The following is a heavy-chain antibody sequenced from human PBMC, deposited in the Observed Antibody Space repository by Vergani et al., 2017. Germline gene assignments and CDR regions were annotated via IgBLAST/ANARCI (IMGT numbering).Heavy chain of an antibody. D-gene: IGHD3-9*01. CDR2: ISPDGFST. CDR1: GYTFTAYY. CDR3: AREPPLTGFFDY. V-gene: IGHV1-46*03. J-gene: IGHJ4*02. Sequence: VQLVESGGGLVQPGASVKISCKASGYTFTAYYIHWVRQAPEQGLEWVGVISPDGFSTFYAQKFQGRVTITRDTSTSTVYVEVTSLRSDDTAVYYCAREPPLTGFFDYWGQGTLVTVSS.